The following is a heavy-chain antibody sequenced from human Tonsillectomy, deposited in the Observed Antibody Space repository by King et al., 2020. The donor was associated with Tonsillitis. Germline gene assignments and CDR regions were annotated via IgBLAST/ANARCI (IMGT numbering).Heavy chain of an antibody. Sequence: VQLQELGPGLVKPSETLSLTCTVSGGSVNSYHWSWIRQSPGKGLEWIGHMFHTGSSDYNPSLKSRVTISVDTSKNQFSLRVGSVTAADTAVYYCARVSGFDSGSRSFDYWGQGTLVIVSS. CDR2: MFHTGSS. V-gene: IGHV4-59*02. J-gene: IGHJ4*02. CDR1: GGSVNSYH. D-gene: IGHD3-10*01. CDR3: ARVSGFDSGSRSFDY.